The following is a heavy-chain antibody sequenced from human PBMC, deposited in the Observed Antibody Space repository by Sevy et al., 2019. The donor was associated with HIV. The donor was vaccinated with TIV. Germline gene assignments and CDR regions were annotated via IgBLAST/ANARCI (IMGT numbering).Heavy chain of an antibody. Sequence: ASVKVSCKASGYTFTSYYMHWVRQAPGQGLEWMGIINPSGGSTSYAQKFQGRVTMTRDTSTSTVYMELSSLRSEVTAVYYCARDQPPVVALDYWGQGTLVTVSS. V-gene: IGHV1-46*01. D-gene: IGHD2-15*01. J-gene: IGHJ4*02. CDR2: INPSGGST. CDR3: ARDQPPVVALDY. CDR1: GYTFTSYY.